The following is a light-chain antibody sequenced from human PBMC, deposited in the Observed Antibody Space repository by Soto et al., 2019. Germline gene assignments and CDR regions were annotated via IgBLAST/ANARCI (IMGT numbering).Light chain of an antibody. Sequence: EIVLTQSPGTLSLSPGERATLSCRASQSVSSSYLAWYQQKPGQAPRLLIYGASSRATGIPDRFSGSGSGTDFTLTISRLEPEDFAVYYCQQYGSQSVFGPGTKVDIK. CDR3: QQYGSQSV. V-gene: IGKV3-20*01. CDR1: QSVSSSY. CDR2: GAS. J-gene: IGKJ3*01.